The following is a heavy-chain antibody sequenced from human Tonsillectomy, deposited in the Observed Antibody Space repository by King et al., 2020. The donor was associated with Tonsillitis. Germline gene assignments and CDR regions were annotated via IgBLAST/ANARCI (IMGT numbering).Heavy chain of an antibody. V-gene: IGHV4-59*01. J-gene: IGHJ3*02. CDR3: ARMEAAYDAFDI. CDR1: GGSISSYY. Sequence: LQLQESGPGLVKPSETLSLTCTVSGGSISSYYWSWIRQPPGRGLEWIGYINYSGSTNYNPSLKSRVTISVDTSKNQFSLKLSSVTAADTDVYYCARMEAAYDAFDIWGQGTMVTVSS. D-gene: IGHD2-15*01. CDR2: INYSGST.